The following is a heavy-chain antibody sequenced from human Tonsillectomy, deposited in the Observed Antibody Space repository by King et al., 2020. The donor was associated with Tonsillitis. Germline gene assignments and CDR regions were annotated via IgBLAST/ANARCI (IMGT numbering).Heavy chain of an antibody. V-gene: IGHV3-30*18. Sequence: VQLVESGGGVVQPGRSLGISCAASGFTFSNYGMHWVRQDPGKGLEWVAVISYDGSNKYYADSVKGRVTISRDNSKNTLYLQMNSLRAEDTAVYYCAKSRDIVVVVGATTLDYWAQRTLVPVSS. D-gene: IGHD2-15*01. CDR1: GFTFSNYG. CDR3: AKSRDIVVVVGATTLDY. CDR2: ISYDGSNK. J-gene: IGHJ4*02.